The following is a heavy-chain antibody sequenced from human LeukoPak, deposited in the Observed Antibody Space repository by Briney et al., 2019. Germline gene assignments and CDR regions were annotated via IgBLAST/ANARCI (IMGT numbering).Heavy chain of an antibody. CDR2: ISWNAYST. D-gene: IGHD1-26*01. V-gene: IGHV3-43*01. CDR1: GFTFSSYG. Sequence: PGGTLRLSCATSGFTFSSYGMNWVRQAPGKGLEWVSLISWNAYSTSYGASVEGRFTISRDNNKGALNLQMSSLRTEDTAFYYCARDSSGSLDHWGQGTLVTVSS. J-gene: IGHJ4*02. CDR3: ARDSSGSLDH.